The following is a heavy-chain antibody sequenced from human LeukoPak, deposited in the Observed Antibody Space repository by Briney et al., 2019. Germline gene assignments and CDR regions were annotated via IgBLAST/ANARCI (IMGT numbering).Heavy chain of an antibody. J-gene: IGHJ4*02. V-gene: IGHV3-30-3*01. CDR3: ARDRCSSTSCVLTG. CDR2: ISYDGSNK. D-gene: IGHD2-2*01. Sequence: PGRSLRLSCAASGFTFSSYAMHWVRQAPGKGLEWVAVISYDGSNKYYADPVKGRFTISRDNSKNTLYLQMNSLRAEDTAVYYCARDRCSSTSCVLTGWGQGTLVTVSS. CDR1: GFTFSSYA.